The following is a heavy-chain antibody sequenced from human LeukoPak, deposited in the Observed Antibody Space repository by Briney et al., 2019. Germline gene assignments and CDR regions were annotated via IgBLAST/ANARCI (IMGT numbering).Heavy chain of an antibody. J-gene: IGHJ4*02. CDR1: RFTFSSHV. Sequence: PGGSLRLSCAAPRFTFSSHVMHWGPQAPGKGPEWVAVIRYEGSYKYYADSVKGRFTISRDNSKNTLYLQMNSLRAEDTAVYYCARDVGAAAATGYYFDYWGLGTLVTVSS. CDR2: IRYEGSYK. CDR3: ARDVGAAAATGYYFDY. V-gene: IGHV3-33*01. D-gene: IGHD6-13*01.